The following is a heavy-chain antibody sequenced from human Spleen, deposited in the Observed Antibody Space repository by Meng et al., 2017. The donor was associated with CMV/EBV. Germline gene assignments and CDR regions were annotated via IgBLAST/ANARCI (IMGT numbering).Heavy chain of an antibody. J-gene: IGHJ6*02. CDR2: IGSSISGI. Sequence: GGSLRLSCVASGFTFSNYEVKWVRQAPGKGLEWVSNIGSSISGIYYADSVKGRFTISRDTAKNSLYLQMDSLRAEDTAVYYCARGTCTNGVCRNYYYGMDVWGQGTTVTVSS. D-gene: IGHD2-8*01. CDR1: GFTFSNYE. V-gene: IGHV3-48*03. CDR3: ARGTCTNGVCRNYYYGMDV.